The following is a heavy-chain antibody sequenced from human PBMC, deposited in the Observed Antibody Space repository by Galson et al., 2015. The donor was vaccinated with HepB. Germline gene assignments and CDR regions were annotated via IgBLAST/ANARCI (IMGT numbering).Heavy chain of an antibody. CDR1: GFTVSSNY. Sequence: SLRLSCAASGFTVSSNYMSWVRQAPGKGLEWVSVIYSDSSTYCADSVKGRFTISRDNSKNTVYLHMNSLRAEDTAVYYCAREPLSYGSGSLFDYWGQGTLVTVSS. V-gene: IGHV3-66*01. CDR2: IYSDSST. J-gene: IGHJ4*02. CDR3: AREPLSYGSGSLFDY. D-gene: IGHD3-10*01.